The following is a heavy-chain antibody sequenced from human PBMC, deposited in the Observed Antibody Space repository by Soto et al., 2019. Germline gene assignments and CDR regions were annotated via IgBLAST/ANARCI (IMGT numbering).Heavy chain of an antibody. D-gene: IGHD3-22*01. CDR3: AKDRPYFDTSGPFDF. CDR1: GFSFSSYG. J-gene: IGHJ4*02. V-gene: IGHV3-30*18. CDR2: TSYDGSNK. Sequence: LSLSCAASGFSFSSYGMHWVRQAPVKGLDWVAVTSYDGSNKYYADSVKGRFTISRDNSKNTLYLQMNSLRLDDTAVYYCAKDRPYFDTSGPFDFWGQGALVTVSS.